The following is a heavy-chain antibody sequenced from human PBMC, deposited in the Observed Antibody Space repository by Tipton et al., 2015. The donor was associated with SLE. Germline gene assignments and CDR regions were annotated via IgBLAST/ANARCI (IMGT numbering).Heavy chain of an antibody. Sequence: LRLSCTVSGYSISSGYYWGWIRQPPGKGLEWIGSIYHSGSTYYNPSLKSRVTISVDTSKNQFSLKLSSVTAADTAVYYCARERYSSSSGDAFDIWGQGTMVTVSS. CDR2: IYHSGST. V-gene: IGHV4-38-2*02. J-gene: IGHJ3*02. CDR1: GYSISSGYY. CDR3: ARERYSSSSGDAFDI. D-gene: IGHD6-6*01.